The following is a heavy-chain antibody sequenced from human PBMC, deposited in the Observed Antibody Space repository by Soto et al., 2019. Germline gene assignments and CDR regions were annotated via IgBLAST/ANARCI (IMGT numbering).Heavy chain of an antibody. CDR1: GFTFSSHA. Sequence: GGSLRLSCAVSGFTFSSHAMHWVRQAPGKGLEWVSGLSDSGGSIYYADSVKGRFTISRDNSMNTLYLQMNTLRAEDTAIYYCAKVSSSWYAGFFDLWGQGTLVTVSS. CDR3: AKVSSSWYAGFFDL. CDR2: LSDSGGSI. V-gene: IGHV3-23*01. J-gene: IGHJ4*02. D-gene: IGHD6-13*01.